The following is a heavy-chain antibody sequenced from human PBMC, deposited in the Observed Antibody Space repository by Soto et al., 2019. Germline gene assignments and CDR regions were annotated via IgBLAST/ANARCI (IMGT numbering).Heavy chain of an antibody. D-gene: IGHD3-22*01. CDR1: GFTFSSYW. J-gene: IGHJ6*02. CDR3: ARDPGYYDSSVYYYYGMDV. V-gene: IGHV3-74*01. Sequence: EVQLVESGGGLVQPGGSLRLSCAASGFTFSSYWMHWVRQAPGKGLVWVSRINSDGSSTSYADSVKGRFTISRDNAKNTLYLQMNSLRAEDTAVYYCARDPGYYDSSVYYYYGMDVWGQGTTVTVSS. CDR2: INSDGSST.